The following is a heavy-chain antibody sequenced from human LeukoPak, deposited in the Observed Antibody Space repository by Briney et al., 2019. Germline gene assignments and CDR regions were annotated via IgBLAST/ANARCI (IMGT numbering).Heavy chain of an antibody. D-gene: IGHD1-26*01. CDR3: ARDPYSGSYGDYYYYYMDV. CDR1: GFTFSDYW. J-gene: IGHJ6*03. Sequence: GGSLRLSCAASGFTFSDYWMSWVRLAPGKGLEWVANIKQDGSEIYYVDSVKGRFTISRDNAKNSLYLQMNSLRAEDTAVYYCARDPYSGSYGDYYYYYMDVWGKGTTVTISS. V-gene: IGHV3-7*01. CDR2: IKQDGSEI.